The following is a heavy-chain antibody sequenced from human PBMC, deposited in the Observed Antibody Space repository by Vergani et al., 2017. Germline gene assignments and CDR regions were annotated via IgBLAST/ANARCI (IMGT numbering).Heavy chain of an antibody. CDR2: MYTSGHT. J-gene: IGHJ6*02. D-gene: IGHD3-10*01. Sequence: QVQLQESGPGLVKPSETLSLTCTVSGASVSRGTYYWTWIRQPAGKKLEWIVRMYTSGHTIYNPSLESRVTMSVDKSRNQFSLKLSSVTAADTAIYYCGREITRVRGGGMDVWGQGTTVTVSS. CDR1: GASVSRGTYY. CDR3: GREITRVRGGGMDV. V-gene: IGHV4-61*02.